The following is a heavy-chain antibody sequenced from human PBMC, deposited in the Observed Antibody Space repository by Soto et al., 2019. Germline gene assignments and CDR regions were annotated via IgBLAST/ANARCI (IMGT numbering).Heavy chain of an antibody. CDR1: GGTFSSYA. J-gene: IGHJ5*02. D-gene: IGHD2-21*02. CDR2: IIPIFGTA. V-gene: IGHV1-69*13. CDR3: ARDSLYCGGDCYFSWFDP. Sequence: SVKVSCKASGGTFSSYAISWVRQAPGQGLEWMGGIIPIFGTANYAQKFQGRVTITADESTSTAYMELSSLRSEDTAVYYCARDSLYCGGDCYFSWFDPWGQGTLVTVSS.